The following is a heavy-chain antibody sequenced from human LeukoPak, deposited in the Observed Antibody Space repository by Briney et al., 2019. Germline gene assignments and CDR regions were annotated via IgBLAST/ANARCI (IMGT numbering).Heavy chain of an antibody. CDR3: ARARPYYYDSSGYRRYYFDY. Sequence: PGGSLRLTCAASGFTVSSNYMSWVRQAPGKGLEWVSVIYSGGSTYYADSVKGRLTISRDNSKNTLYLQMNSLRAEDTAVYYCARARPYYYDSSGYRRYYFDYWGQGTLVTVST. CDR1: GFTVSSNY. D-gene: IGHD3-22*01. CDR2: IYSGGST. V-gene: IGHV3-66*02. J-gene: IGHJ4*02.